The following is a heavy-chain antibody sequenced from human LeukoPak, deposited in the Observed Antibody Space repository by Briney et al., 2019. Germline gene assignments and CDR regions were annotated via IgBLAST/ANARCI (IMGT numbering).Heavy chain of an antibody. Sequence: GGSLRLSCAASGFTFSSYWMHWVRQAPGKGLVWVSRINSDGRSTIYADSVKGRFTISRDNAKNTLYLQMNSLRAEDAAVYYCARAYCSSTSCYASFDYWGQGTLVTVSS. V-gene: IGHV3-74*01. J-gene: IGHJ4*02. CDR2: INSDGRST. D-gene: IGHD2-2*01. CDR1: GFTFSSYW. CDR3: ARAYCSSTSCYASFDY.